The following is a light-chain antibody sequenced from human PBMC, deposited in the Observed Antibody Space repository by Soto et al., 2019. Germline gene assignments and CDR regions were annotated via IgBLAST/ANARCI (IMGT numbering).Light chain of an antibody. V-gene: IGKV1-5*01. CDR1: QSISSW. CDR2: DAS. CDR3: QQYNSYPIT. J-gene: IGKJ4*01. Sequence: DIQMTQSPSTLSASVGDRATITCRASQSISSWLAWYQQKPGKAPKLLIYDASSLESGVPSRFSGSGSGTEFTLTISSLQPDDFATYYCQQYNSYPITFGGGTKVDIK.